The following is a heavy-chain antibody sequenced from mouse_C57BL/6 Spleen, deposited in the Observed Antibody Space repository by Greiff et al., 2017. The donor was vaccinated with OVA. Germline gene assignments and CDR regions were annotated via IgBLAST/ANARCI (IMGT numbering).Heavy chain of an antibody. J-gene: IGHJ2*01. CDR1: GYTFTSYW. CDR2: IDPSDSET. Sequence: VQLQQPGAELVRPGSSVKLSCKASGYTFTSYWMHWVKQRPIQGLEWIGNIDPSDSETHYNQKFKDKATLTVDKSSSTAYMQLSSLTSEDSAVYYRERRDDYGDFDYWGQGTTLTVSS. D-gene: IGHD2-4*01. CDR3: ERRDDYGDFDY. V-gene: IGHV1-52*01.